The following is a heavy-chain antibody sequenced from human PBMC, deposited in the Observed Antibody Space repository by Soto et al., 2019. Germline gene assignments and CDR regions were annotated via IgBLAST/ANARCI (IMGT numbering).Heavy chain of an antibody. CDR2: IIPILGIA. Sequence: QVQLVQSGAEVKKPGSSVKVSCKASGGTFSSYTISWVRQAPGQGLEWMGRIIPILGIANYAQKFQGRVTITADKSTSTAYMELSSLRSEDTAVYYCARGGHYDILTGYYTGYNYYYGMDVWGQGTTVTVSS. J-gene: IGHJ6*02. CDR1: GGTFSSYT. D-gene: IGHD3-9*01. CDR3: ARGGHYDILTGYYTGYNYYYGMDV. V-gene: IGHV1-69*02.